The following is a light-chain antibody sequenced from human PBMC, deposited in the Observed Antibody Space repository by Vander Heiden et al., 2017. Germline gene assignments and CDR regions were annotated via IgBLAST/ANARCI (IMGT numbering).Light chain of an antibody. CDR1: QTISSW. J-gene: IGKJ1*01. Sequence: DIQMTQSPSPLSASVGDRVTITCRASQTISSWLAWYQQKPGKAPKLLIYKASSLESGVPSRFSGSGSGTEFTLTISSLQPDDFATYYCQQDNSSMWTFGQGTKVEVK. V-gene: IGKV1-5*03. CDR2: KAS. CDR3: QQDNSSMWT.